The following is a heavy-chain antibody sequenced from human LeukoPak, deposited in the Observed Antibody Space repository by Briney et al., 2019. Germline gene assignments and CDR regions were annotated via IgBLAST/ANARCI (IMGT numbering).Heavy chain of an antibody. CDR2: ISSRRST. D-gene: IGHD3-9*01. V-gene: IGHV4-61*02. CDR1: GGSITSGSYY. Sequence: NPSETLSLTCTVSGGSITSGSYYWTWIRQPAGKGLEWIGRISSRRSTNYNPSLKSRDTISVDKSKNQFSLKLSPVTAPDTAVYYCARLYILTGSYSWDYWGQGTLVTVSS. CDR3: ARLYILTGSYSWDY. J-gene: IGHJ4*02.